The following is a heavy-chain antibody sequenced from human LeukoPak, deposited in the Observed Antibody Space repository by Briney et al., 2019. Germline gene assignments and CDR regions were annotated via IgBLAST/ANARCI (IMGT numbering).Heavy chain of an antibody. V-gene: IGHV3-7*05. CDR2: VKKGESEK. Sequence: GGSLRLSCAASGFTFSMYWMSWVRQAPGRGLEWVTNVKKGESEKYYVDSVRGRFTISRDNAKNSLYLQMSSLRAEDTAVYYCARWYYGSGGWVLDYWGQGTLVAVSS. D-gene: IGHD3-10*01. CDR3: ARWYYGSGGWVLDY. CDR1: GFTFSMYW. J-gene: IGHJ4*02.